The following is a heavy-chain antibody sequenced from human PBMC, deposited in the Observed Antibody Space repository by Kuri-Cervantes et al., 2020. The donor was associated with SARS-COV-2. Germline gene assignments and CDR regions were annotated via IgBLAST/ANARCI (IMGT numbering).Heavy chain of an antibody. CDR1: GFTFSGYS. CDR3: AKGSRRSVAGLIFDY. V-gene: IGHV3-23*01. J-gene: IGHJ4*02. D-gene: IGHD6-19*01. CDR2: ISYSGENT. Sequence: GESLKISCAASGFTFSGYSMNWIRQAPGKGLEWVAIISYSGENTYYADSVKGRFTISRDNSKNTVYLQMNSLRAEDTTIYHCAKGSRRSVAGLIFDYWGQGTLVTVSS.